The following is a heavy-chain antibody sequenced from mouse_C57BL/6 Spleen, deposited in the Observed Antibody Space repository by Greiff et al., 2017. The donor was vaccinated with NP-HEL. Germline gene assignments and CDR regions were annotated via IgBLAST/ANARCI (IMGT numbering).Heavy chain of an antibody. V-gene: IGHV1-15*01. CDR1: GYTFTDYE. D-gene: IGHD1-1*01. Sequence: VQLQQSGAELVRPGASVTLSCKASGYTFTDYEMHWVKQTPVHGLEWIGAIDPETGGTAYNQKFKGKAILTADKSSSTAYMELRSLTSEDSAVYYCTRRVVAKYYFDYWGQGTTLTVSS. CDR2: IDPETGGT. CDR3: TRRVVAKYYFDY. J-gene: IGHJ2*01.